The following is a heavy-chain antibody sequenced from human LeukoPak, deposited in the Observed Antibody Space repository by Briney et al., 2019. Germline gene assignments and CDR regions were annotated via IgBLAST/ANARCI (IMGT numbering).Heavy chain of an antibody. J-gene: IGHJ4*02. CDR3: ARTYSSSSNDY. CDR2: IYYSGST. CDR1: GGSFSGYY. Sequence: SETLSLTCAVYGGSFSGYYWSWIRQPPGKGLEWIGYIYYSGSTNYNPSLKSRVTISVDTSKNQFSLKLSSVTAADTAVYYCARTYSSSSNDYWGQGTLVTVSS. D-gene: IGHD6-6*01. V-gene: IGHV4-59*01.